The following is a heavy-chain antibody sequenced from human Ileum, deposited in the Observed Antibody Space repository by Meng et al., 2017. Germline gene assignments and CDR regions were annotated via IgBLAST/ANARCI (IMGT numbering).Heavy chain of an antibody. CDR1: GCSHCICCYY. CDR2: IYSSGTT. D-gene: IGHD3-9*01. J-gene: IGHJ4*02. CDR3: ARVSYDILTGYWNIDY. V-gene: IGHV4-31*01. Sequence: LHHPGPALLTLCLSLSSPCTCSGCSHCICCYYRSCIRHNPGSGLECVGYIYSSGTTSYIPSLMRLVTISVDTSKTQFSLKLSSVTAADTAVYYCARVSYDILTGYWNIDYWGQGTLVTVSS.